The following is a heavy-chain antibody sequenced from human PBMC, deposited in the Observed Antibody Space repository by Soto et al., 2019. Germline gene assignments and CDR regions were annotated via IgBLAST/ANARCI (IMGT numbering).Heavy chain of an antibody. CDR1: GFTFSSYG. V-gene: IGHV3-33*01. J-gene: IGHJ6*03. Sequence: GGSLRLSCAASGFTFSSYGMHWVRQAPGKGLEWVAVIWYDGSNKYYADSVKGRFTISRDNSKNTLYLQMNSLRAEDTAVYYCARDSAHNDYAAYMDVWGKGTTVTVSS. CDR2: IWYDGSNK. D-gene: IGHD4-17*01. CDR3: ARDSAHNDYAAYMDV.